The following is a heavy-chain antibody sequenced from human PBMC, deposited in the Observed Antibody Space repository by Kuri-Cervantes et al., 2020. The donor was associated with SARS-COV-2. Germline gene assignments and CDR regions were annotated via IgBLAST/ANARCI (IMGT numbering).Heavy chain of an antibody. CDR3: AKPNYGSYYGSPDY. J-gene: IGHJ4*02. CDR1: GFTFSSYA. V-gene: IGHV3-23*01. CDR2: ISGSGGST. Sequence: GESLKISCAASGFTFSSYAMSWVRQAPGKGLEWVSAISGSGGSTYYADSVKGRFTISRDNSKNTLYLQMNSLRAEDTAVYYCAKPNYGSYYGSPDYWGQGTLVTVSS. D-gene: IGHD1-26*01.